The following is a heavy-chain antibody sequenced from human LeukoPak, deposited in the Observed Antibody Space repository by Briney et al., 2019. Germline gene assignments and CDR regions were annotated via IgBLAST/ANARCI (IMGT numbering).Heavy chain of an antibody. V-gene: IGHV3-7*05. CDR1: GFTFSSHW. CDR3: ARGGYYGSESYYSDC. Sequence: GRSLRLSCAASGFTFSSHWMSWVRQAPGKGLEWVANIKQDGSEIYYVDSVKGRFTISRDNAKNSLYLQMNSLRAEDTAVYYCARGGYYGSESYYSDCWGQGTLVTVSS. D-gene: IGHD3-10*01. J-gene: IGHJ4*02. CDR2: IKQDGSEI.